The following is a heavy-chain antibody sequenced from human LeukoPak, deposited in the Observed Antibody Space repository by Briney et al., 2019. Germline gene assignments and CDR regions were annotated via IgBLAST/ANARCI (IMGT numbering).Heavy chain of an antibody. V-gene: IGHV1-69*13. CDR1: GGTFSSYA. D-gene: IGHD6-19*01. J-gene: IGHJ4*02. Sequence: ASVKVSCKASGGTFSSYAISWVRQAPGQGLEWMGGIIPIFGTANYAQKFQGRVTITADESTSTAYMELSSLRSEDTAVYYCARSGIAVAGKAYFDYWGQGTLVTVSS. CDR3: ARSGIAVAGKAYFDY. CDR2: IIPIFGTA.